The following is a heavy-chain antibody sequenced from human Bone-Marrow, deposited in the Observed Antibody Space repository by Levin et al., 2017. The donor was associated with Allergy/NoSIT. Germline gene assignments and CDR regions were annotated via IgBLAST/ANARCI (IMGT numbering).Heavy chain of an antibody. CDR3: ARTFAFGVVIIPENWFDP. CDR1: GFTFSDSY. J-gene: IGHJ5*02. D-gene: IGHD3-3*01. Sequence: GGSLRLSCAASGFTFSDSYMSWIRQAPGKGLEWVSYISSSGSTIYYADSVMGRFTISRDNAKNSLYLQMNSLRAEDTAVYYCARTFAFGVVIIPENWFDPWGQGTLVTVSS. CDR2: ISSSGSTI. V-gene: IGHV3-11*01.